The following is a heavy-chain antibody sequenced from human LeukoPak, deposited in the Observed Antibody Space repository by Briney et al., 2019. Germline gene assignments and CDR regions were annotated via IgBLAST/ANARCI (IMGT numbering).Heavy chain of an antibody. D-gene: IGHD4-23*01. CDR2: IWSDGTNK. Sequence: GGSLRLSCAASGFTFSSHGMHWVRQAPGKGLEWGAVIWSDGTNKYFADSVKGRFTISRDNSKNTLYLQMNSLRAEDTAVYYCAKDRYGGNSGNYWGQGTLVTVSS. V-gene: IGHV3-33*06. J-gene: IGHJ4*02. CDR1: GFTFSSHG. CDR3: AKDRYGGNSGNY.